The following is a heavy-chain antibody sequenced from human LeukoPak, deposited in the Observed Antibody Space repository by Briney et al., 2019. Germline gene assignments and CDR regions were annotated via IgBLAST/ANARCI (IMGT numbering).Heavy chain of an antibody. CDR2: IYYSGST. D-gene: IGHD4-17*01. CDR3: ARVGPSTVTPHRVLWFDP. J-gene: IGHJ5*02. Sequence: SETLSLTCTVSGGSISSYYWSWIRQPPGKGLEWIGYIYYSGSTNYNPSLKSRVTISVDTSKNQFSLKLSSVTAADTAVYYCARVGPSTVTPHRVLWFDPWGQGTLVTVSS. CDR1: GGSISSYY. V-gene: IGHV4-59*01.